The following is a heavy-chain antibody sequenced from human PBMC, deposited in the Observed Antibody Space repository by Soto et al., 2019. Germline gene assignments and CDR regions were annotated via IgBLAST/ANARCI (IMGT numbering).Heavy chain of an antibody. J-gene: IGHJ4*02. CDR1: GYSFTSYW. CDR3: ARHEQYSSSWYEIDN. CDR2: IYPSDSYT. V-gene: IGHV5-10-1*01. Sequence: GESLKISCKGSGYSFTSYWISWVRQMPGKGLDWMGRIYPSDSYTNYSPSFQGHVTISTDTSISTAYLQWSSLKASDTAMYYCARHEQYSSSWYEIDNWGQGTLVTVSS. D-gene: IGHD6-13*01.